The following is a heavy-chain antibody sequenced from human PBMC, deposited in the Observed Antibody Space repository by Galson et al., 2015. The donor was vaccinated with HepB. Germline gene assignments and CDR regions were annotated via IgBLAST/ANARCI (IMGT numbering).Heavy chain of an antibody. Sequence: SVKVSCKASGGTFSSYAISWVRQAPGQELEWMGGIIPIFGTANYAQKFQGRVTITADESTSTAYMELSSLRSEDTAVYYCARARPPLGCGGDCYMYYFDYWGQGTLVTVSS. V-gene: IGHV1-69*13. CDR3: ARARPPLGCGGDCYMYYFDY. J-gene: IGHJ4*02. CDR1: GGTFSSYA. D-gene: IGHD2-21*01. CDR2: IIPIFGTA.